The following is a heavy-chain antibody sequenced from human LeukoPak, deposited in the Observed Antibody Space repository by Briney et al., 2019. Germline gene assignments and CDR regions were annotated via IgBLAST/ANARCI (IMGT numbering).Heavy chain of an antibody. D-gene: IGHD6-13*01. CDR3: AREERIAAGD. J-gene: IGHJ4*02. Sequence: SETLSLTCAVYGGSFSGYYWSWIRQPPGKGLEWIGEINHSGSTNYNPSLKSRVTMSVDTSKNQFSLKLSSVTAADTAVYYCAREERIAAGDWGQGTLVTVSS. CDR1: GGSFSGYY. CDR2: INHSGST. V-gene: IGHV4-34*01.